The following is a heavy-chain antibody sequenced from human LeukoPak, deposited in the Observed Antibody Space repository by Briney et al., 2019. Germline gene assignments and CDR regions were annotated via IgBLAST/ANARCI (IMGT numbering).Heavy chain of an antibody. J-gene: IGHJ4*02. CDR3: AREPYPLTGRFLLLDY. V-gene: IGHV1-69*05. CDR1: GGTFSSYA. D-gene: IGHD1-20*01. CDR2: IIPIFGTA. Sequence: SVKVSCKASGGTFSSYAISWVRQAPGQGLEWMGGIIPIFGTANYAQKFQGRVTITTDESTSTAYMELSSLRSEDTAVYYCAREPYPLTGRFLLLDYWGQGTLVTVSS.